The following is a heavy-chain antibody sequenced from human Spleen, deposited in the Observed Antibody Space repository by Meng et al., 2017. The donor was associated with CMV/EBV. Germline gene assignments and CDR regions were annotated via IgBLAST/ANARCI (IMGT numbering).Heavy chain of an antibody. V-gene: IGHV3-74*01. CDR3: VRGPLLGWFDP. J-gene: IGHJ5*02. CDR2: IDNDGNRI. Sequence: GQLVESGGGLVQLGGSLRLSCVASGFTFSSYWMYWVRQAPGKGLVWVSRIDNDGNRISYADSVKGRFTISRDNSKNTVDLQMNTLRAEDTAIYYCVRGPLLGWFDPWGQGALVTVSS. CDR1: GFTFSSYW.